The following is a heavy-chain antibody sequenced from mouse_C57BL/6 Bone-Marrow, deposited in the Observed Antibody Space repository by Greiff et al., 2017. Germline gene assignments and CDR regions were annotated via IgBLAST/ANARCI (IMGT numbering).Heavy chain of an antibody. CDR1: GYTFPSSW. J-gene: IGHJ3*01. CDR2: IHPISGST. Sequence: VQLQQPGAELVKPGASVKLSCKASGYTFPSSWMHWGKKRPGQGLEWIGRIHPISGSTNYNEKFKSKATVTVDKSSSTAYMQLSSRTSEDSAVYYCARARTRGGCAYWGQGTLVTVSA. V-gene: IGHV1-64*01. CDR3: ARARTRGGCAY.